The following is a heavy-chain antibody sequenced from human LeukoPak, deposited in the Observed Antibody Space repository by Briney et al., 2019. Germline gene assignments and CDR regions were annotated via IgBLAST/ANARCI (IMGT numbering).Heavy chain of an antibody. J-gene: IGHJ4*02. CDR2: IYYSGST. CDR3: ARVSSVAGTRPYFDY. V-gene: IGHV4-59*01. Sequence: SETLSLTCTVSGGSISSYYWSWIRQPPGKGLEWIGYIYYSGSTNYNPSLKSRVTISVDTSKNQFSLKLSSVTAADTAVYYCARVSSVAGTRPYFDYWGQGTLVTVSS. CDR1: GGSISSYY. D-gene: IGHD6-19*01.